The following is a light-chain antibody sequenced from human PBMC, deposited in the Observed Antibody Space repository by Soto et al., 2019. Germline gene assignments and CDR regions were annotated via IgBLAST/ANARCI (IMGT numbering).Light chain of an antibody. CDR3: AAWDDSLSGVI. J-gene: IGLJ2*01. V-gene: IGLV1-47*01. CDR1: SSNIGSNY. CDR2: GNY. Sequence: QPVLTQPPSASGTPGQRVTISCSGSSSNIGSNYVYWYQQLPGTAPKLLIYGNYQRPSGVPDRFSGSKSGTSASLAISGLRSEDEADYYCAAWDDSLSGVIFGGGTQLTVL.